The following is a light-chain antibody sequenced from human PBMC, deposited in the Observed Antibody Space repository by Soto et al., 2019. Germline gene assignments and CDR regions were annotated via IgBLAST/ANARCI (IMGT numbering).Light chain of an antibody. Sequence: EIVLTQSPGTLSLSPGERATLSCRASQSVIGTYLAWYQQRPGQAPKVLIYGASSRAAGIPDRFSGSGSGTDFSLTISRLEPEEFEVYYYQQYGASPFNFGPGTKVDIK. CDR2: GAS. J-gene: IGKJ3*01. V-gene: IGKV3-20*01. CDR1: QSVIGTY. CDR3: QQYGASPFN.